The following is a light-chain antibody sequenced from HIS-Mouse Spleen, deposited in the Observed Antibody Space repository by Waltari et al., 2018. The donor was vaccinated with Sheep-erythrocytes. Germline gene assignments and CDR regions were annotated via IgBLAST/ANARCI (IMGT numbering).Light chain of an antibody. CDR1: KLGDKY. CDR3: QAWDSSTAWNVV. J-gene: IGLJ2*01. V-gene: IGLV3-1*01. Sequence: SYELTQPPSVSVSPGQTASLTCSGDKLGDKYACWYQQKPGQSPVLVIYQDSKGPSGIPDRFSGSNSGNTATLTISGTQAMDEADYYCQAWDSSTAWNVVFGGGTKLTVL. CDR2: QDS.